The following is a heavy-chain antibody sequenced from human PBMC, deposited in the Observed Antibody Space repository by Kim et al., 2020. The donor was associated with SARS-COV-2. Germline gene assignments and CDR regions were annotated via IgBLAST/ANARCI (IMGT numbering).Heavy chain of an antibody. V-gene: IGHV3-21*01. J-gene: IGHJ4*02. CDR2: ISSSSSYI. Sequence: GGSLRLSCAASGFTFSSYSMNWVRQAPGKGLEWVSSISSSSSYIYYADSVKGRFTISRDNAKNSLYLQMNSLRAEDTAVYYCAREGALQEGVHEFDYWGQGTLVTVSS. CDR1: GFTFSSYS. D-gene: IGHD3-10*01. CDR3: AREGALQEGVHEFDY.